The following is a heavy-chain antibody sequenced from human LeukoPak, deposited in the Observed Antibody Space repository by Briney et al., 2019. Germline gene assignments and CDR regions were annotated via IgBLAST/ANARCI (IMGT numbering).Heavy chain of an antibody. CDR3: ARNMVRGVTDSFDI. D-gene: IGHD3-10*01. CDR1: GVSVSSDNYY. CDR2: VHYSGST. Sequence: SETLSLTCTVSGVSVSSDNYYWSWIRQPPGRGLEWVGCVHYSGSTNYSPSVKSRVTISIDTTRNHFTPKLSSVTAADTAVYYCARNMVRGVTDSFDIWGQGTMVTVSS. J-gene: IGHJ3*02. V-gene: IGHV4-61*03.